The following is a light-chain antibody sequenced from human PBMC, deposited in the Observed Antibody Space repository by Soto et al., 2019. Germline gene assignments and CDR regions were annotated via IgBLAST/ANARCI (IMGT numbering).Light chain of an antibody. CDR1: SSDVGGYNY. V-gene: IGLV2-14*01. Sequence: QSALTQPASVSGSPGQSITISCTGTSSDVGGYNYVSWYQHHAGRAPKLIIFEVNNRPSGVSVRFSGSKSGITASLTISGLQADDEAHYFCSSYRMSPSVYVFGAGTKVTVL. CDR2: EVN. CDR3: SSYRMSPSVYV. J-gene: IGLJ1*01.